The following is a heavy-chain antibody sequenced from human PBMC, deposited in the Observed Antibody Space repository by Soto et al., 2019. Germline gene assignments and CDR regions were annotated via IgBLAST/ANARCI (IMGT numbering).Heavy chain of an antibody. CDR2: IFYSGST. CDR1: GGSISSGGYF. V-gene: IGHV4-31*03. Sequence: QVQLQESGPGLVKPSQTLSLTCSVSGGSISSGGYFWSWIRQHPGKGLEWTGYIFYSGSTFYNPSLQSRVTASVDTSKNQFSLKLTSVTAADTAVYYCARGDCSGGSCYYCDYWGQGTLVTVSS. J-gene: IGHJ4*02. D-gene: IGHD2-15*01. CDR3: ARGDCSGGSCYYCDY.